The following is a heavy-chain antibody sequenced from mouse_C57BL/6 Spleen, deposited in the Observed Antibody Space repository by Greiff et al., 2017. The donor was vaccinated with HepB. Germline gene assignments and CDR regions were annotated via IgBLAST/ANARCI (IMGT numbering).Heavy chain of an antibody. CDR3: ARWSGNY. V-gene: IGHV1-82*01. D-gene: IGHD1-3*01. Sequence: QVQLQQSGPELVKPGASVKISCKASGYAFSSSWMNWVKQRPGKGLEWIGRIYPGDGDTNYNGKFKGKATLTADKSSSTAYMQLSSLTSEDSAVYCCARWSGNYWGQGTTRTVSS. CDR1: GYAFSSSW. J-gene: IGHJ2*01. CDR2: IYPGDGDT.